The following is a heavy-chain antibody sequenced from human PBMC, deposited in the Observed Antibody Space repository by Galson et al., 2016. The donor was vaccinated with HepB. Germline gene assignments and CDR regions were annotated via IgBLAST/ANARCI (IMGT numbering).Heavy chain of an antibody. CDR3: ARGGLYWGGYGGDH. CDR1: GFVFSTYG. CDR2: IDGSGYST. Sequence: SLRLSCAASGFVFSTYGMSWVRQAPGKGLEWVSVIDGSGYSTYYADSVKGRFTSSRDNSKNTVYLQMNSLRAEDTAVYYCARGGLYWGGYGGDHLGQGTLVTVSS. V-gene: IGHV3-23*01. D-gene: IGHD2-21*01. J-gene: IGHJ4*02.